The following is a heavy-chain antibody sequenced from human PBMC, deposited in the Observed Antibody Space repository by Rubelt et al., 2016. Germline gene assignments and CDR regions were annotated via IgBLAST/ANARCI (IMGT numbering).Heavy chain of an antibody. CDR3: ARHEYGSETSCYDI. CDR1: GGTFSGYL. V-gene: IGHV4-34*01. CDR2: INHGGRT. J-gene: IGHJ4*02. D-gene: IGHD2-2*01. Sequence: QVELQQWGAGLLKPSETLSLTCAVYGGTFSGYLWSWIRQPPGKGVEWVGGINHGGRTNYNPSLKSRVNISIDTSRNQFSLKLTSVTAAGTAVYYCARHEYGSETSCYDIWGQGSLVTVSS.